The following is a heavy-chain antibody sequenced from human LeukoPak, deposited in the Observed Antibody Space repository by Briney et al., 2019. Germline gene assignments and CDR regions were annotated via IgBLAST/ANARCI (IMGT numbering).Heavy chain of an antibody. D-gene: IGHD3-10*01. CDR3: ARVRDYSGSGSGWFDP. CDR1: GGSISTYY. V-gene: IGHV4-59*01. J-gene: IGHJ5*02. CDR2: IYYTGST. Sequence: SETLSLTCTVSGGSISTYYWSWIRQPPGKGLEWIGYIYYTGSTTYNPSLKSRVTILVDTSKNQFSLKLNSLTAADTAVYYCARVRDYSGSGSGWFDPWGQGTLVTVSS.